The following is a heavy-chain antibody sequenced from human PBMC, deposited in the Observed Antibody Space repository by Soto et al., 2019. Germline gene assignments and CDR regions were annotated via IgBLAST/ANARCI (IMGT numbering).Heavy chain of an antibody. J-gene: IGHJ5*02. CDR3: ASIPRGPSFVWFDH. CDR2: ITHSGST. CDR1: RGSISSYY. Sequence: QVQLQESGPGLVKRSETLSLACTVSRGSISSYYRSWFRQTPGKGLEWIGYITHSGSTKYNPSLESRVMVSIDTSRQQFSLRLISVTAADTAVYYCASIPRGPSFVWFDHWGQGSLVIVSS. D-gene: IGHD5-18*01. V-gene: IGHV4-59*01.